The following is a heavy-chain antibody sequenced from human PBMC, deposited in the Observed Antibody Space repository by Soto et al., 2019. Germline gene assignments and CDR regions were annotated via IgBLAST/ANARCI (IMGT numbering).Heavy chain of an antibody. J-gene: IGHJ4*02. Sequence: GSLRLSCAASGFTFSSYAMSWVRQAPGKGLEWVSAISGSGGSTYYADSVKGRFTISRDNSKNTLYLQMNSLRAEDTAVYYCAKLEAYYYDSSGYYLLEYYFDYWGQGTLVTVSS. CDR2: ISGSGGST. CDR1: GFTFSSYA. D-gene: IGHD3-22*01. V-gene: IGHV3-23*01. CDR3: AKLEAYYYDSSGYYLLEYYFDY.